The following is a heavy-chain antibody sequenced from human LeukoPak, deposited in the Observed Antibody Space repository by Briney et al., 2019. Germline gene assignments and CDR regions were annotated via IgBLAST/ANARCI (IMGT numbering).Heavy chain of an antibody. V-gene: IGHV4-59*12. CDR2: IYYSGST. J-gene: IGHJ4*02. CDR1: GGSISPYY. D-gene: IGHD1-26*01. Sequence: SETLSLTCIVSGGSISPYYWNWIRQPPGKGLEWIGYIYYSGSTNYNPSLKSRVTISVDTSNNQFSLKLSSVTAADTAVYYCASYSGSNAYYAYWGQGTLVTVSS. CDR3: ASYSGSNAYYAY.